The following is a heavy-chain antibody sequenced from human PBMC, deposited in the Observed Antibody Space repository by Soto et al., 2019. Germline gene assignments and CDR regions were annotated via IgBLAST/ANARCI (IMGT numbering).Heavy chain of an antibody. Sequence: SVKVSCKASGFTFTSSAVQWVRQARGQRLEWIGWIVVGSGNTNYAQKFQERVTITRDMSTSTAYMELSSLRSEGTAVYYCAAEYSSSSIHFDYWGQGTLVTVSS. CDR3: AAEYSSSSIHFDY. J-gene: IGHJ4*02. CDR1: GFTFTSSA. CDR2: IVVGSGNT. V-gene: IGHV1-58*01. D-gene: IGHD6-6*01.